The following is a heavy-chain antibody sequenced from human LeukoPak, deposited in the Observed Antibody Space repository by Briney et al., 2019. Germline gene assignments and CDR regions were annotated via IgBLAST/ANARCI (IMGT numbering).Heavy chain of an antibody. CDR2: IRNYGGST. V-gene: IGHV3-23*01. D-gene: IGHD2-8*02. CDR3: ANPAPGVVCLY. J-gene: IGHJ4*02. Sequence: QPGGSLRLSCAASGFTFSSYDMSWVRQAPGKGLEWVSGIRNYGGSTYYADSVKGRFTISRDNSKNTLYLQMNSLRAEDTAVYYCANPAPGVVCLYWGQGTLVTVSS. CDR1: GFTFSSYD.